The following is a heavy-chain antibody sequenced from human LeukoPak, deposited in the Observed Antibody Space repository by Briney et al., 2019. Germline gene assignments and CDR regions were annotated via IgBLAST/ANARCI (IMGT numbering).Heavy chain of an antibody. V-gene: IGHV4-30-4*02. D-gene: IGHD4-17*01. J-gene: IGHJ5*02. CDR2: IYYSGST. CDR1: GGSISSGDYY. CDR3: ALHYGDYGENWFDP. Sequence: PSETLSLTCTVSGGSISSGDYYWSWIRQPPGKGLEWIGYIYYSGSTYYNPSLKSRVTISVDTSKNQFSLKLSSVTAADTAVYYCALHYGDYGENWFDPWGQGTLVTVSS.